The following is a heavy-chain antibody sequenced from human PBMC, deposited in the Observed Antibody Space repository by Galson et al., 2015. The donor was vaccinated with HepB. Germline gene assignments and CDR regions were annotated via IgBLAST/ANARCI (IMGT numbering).Heavy chain of an antibody. D-gene: IGHD3-10*01. Sequence: SVKVSCKASGYTFTSYGISWVRQAPGQGLEWMGWISAYNGNTNYAQKLQGRVTMTTDTSTSTAYMELRSLRSDDTAVYYCARNPLGELGDYWYFDLWGRGTLVTVSS. CDR2: ISAYNGNT. CDR3: ARNPLGELGDYWYFDL. CDR1: GYTFTSYG. V-gene: IGHV1-18*01. J-gene: IGHJ2*01.